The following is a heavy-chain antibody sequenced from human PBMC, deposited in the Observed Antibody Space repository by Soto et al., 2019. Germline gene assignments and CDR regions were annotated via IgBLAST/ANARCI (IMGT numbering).Heavy chain of an antibody. Sequence: EVPLVQSGGGLVQPGESLRLSCAASGFNVNNNYMSWVRQTPGKGLEWVSLLYSGGDTGYADSVRGRFTISRDNSKNTLYLQMNSLRVDDTAVYFCARDFGSDATGYYGMDVWGQGTTVTVSS. CDR3: ARDFGSDATGYYGMDV. CDR1: GFNVNNNY. J-gene: IGHJ6*02. V-gene: IGHV3-66*01. D-gene: IGHD3-10*01. CDR2: LYSGGDT.